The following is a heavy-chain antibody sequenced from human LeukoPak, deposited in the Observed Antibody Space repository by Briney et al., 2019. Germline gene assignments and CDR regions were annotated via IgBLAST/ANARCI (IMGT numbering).Heavy chain of an antibody. CDR3: ATDIWYNWNYVYDY. CDR1: GYTLTELF. V-gene: IGHV1-24*01. J-gene: IGHJ4*02. CDR2: FDPEDGEI. D-gene: IGHD1-7*01. Sequence: ASVNVSCKVSGYTLTELFMHWVRQAPGKGRDWMGGFDPEDGEIIYAQKFQRRVTMSEDTSTDTAYMELSSLRSADTAVYYCATDIWYNWNYVYDYWGQGTLVTVSS.